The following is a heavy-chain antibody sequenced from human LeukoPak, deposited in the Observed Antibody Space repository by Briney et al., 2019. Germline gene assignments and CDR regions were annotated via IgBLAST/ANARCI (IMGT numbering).Heavy chain of an antibody. CDR2: ISSSSSTI. CDR3: AREGGHCGGDCYPDAFDI. Sequence: GGSLRLSCTASGISFSNYSMNWLRQASGKGLEWVSYISSSSSTIYYADSVKGRFTISRDNAKKSLYLQMNSLRAEDTAVYYCAREGGHCGGDCYPDAFDIWGQGTVVTVSS. CDR1: GISFSNYS. J-gene: IGHJ3*02. V-gene: IGHV3-48*01. D-gene: IGHD2-21*02.